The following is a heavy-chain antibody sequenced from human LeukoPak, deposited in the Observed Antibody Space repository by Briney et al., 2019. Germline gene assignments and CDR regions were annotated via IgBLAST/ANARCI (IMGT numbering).Heavy chain of an antibody. CDR3: ARDLGI. CDR1: GGSISSYY. J-gene: IGHJ3*02. D-gene: IGHD7-27*01. V-gene: IGHV4-59*12. CDR2: IYYSGST. Sequence: SETLSLTCTVSGGSISSYYWSWIRQPPGKGLEWIGYIYYSGSTNYNPSLKSRVTISVDTSKNQFSLKLSSVTAADTAVYYCARDLGIWGQGTMVTVSS.